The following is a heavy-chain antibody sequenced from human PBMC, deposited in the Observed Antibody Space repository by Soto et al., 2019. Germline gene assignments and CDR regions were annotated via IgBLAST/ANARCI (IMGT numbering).Heavy chain of an antibody. Sequence: SLRLSCSASGFTFSSYSMNWVRQAPGKGLEWVSSISSSSSYIYYADSVKGRFTISRDNAKNSLYLQMNSLRAEDTAVYYCARELGQKFDYWGQGTLVTVSS. CDR1: GFTFSSYS. V-gene: IGHV3-21*01. CDR3: ARELGQKFDY. CDR2: ISSSSSYI. J-gene: IGHJ4*02.